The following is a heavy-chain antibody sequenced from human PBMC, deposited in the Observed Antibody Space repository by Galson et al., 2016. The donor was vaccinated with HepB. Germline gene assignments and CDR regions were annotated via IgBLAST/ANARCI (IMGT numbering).Heavy chain of an antibody. CDR3: ERALVSSGYSGVDY. CDR2: VSGGGGNS. CDR1: GFTFSSYA. D-gene: IGHD3-22*01. V-gene: IGHV3-23*01. Sequence: SLRLSCAGSGFTFSSYAMSWVRQAPGKGLEWVSTVSGGGGNSYYADSVKGRFTISRDNSKNTLYLQMNSLRAEDTAVYYCERALVSSGYSGVDYWGQGTLVTVSS. J-gene: IGHJ4*02.